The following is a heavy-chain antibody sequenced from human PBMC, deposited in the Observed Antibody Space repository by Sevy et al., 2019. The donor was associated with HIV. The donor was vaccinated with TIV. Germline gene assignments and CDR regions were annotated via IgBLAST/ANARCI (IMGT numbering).Heavy chain of an antibody. D-gene: IGHD3-22*01. V-gene: IGHV3-23*01. CDR3: AKRGGGHYDPDEIGYYFYYYNMDV. CDR2: ISGSGTRT. CDR1: GFSFDSYG. J-gene: IGHJ6*03. Sequence: GGSLRLSCAVSGFSFDSYGMTWVRQAPGKGLEWVSGISGSGTRTYYADSVKGRFSISRDNSKNSLYLQMNSLRSEDTAIYYCAKRGGGHYDPDEIGYYFYYYNMDVWGKGTTVTVSS.